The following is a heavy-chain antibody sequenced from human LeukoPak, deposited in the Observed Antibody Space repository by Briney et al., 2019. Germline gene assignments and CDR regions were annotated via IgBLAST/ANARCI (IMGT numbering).Heavy chain of an antibody. V-gene: IGHV3-23*01. CDR1: GFSFSIYA. Sequence: GGSLRLSCAASGFSFSIYALSWVRQAPGKGLEWVSATSGNGAKTYYADSVRGRFTISRDNSKNTLYLQMNSLRAEDTAVYYCAKDFGWPFDYWGQGILVTVSS. CDR2: TSGNGAKT. J-gene: IGHJ4*02. CDR3: AKDFGWPFDY. D-gene: IGHD6-19*01.